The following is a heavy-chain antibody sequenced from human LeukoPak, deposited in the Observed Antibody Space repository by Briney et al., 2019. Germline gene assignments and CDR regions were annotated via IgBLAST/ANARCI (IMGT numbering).Heavy chain of an antibody. CDR1: GVSISNGHYY. D-gene: IGHD2-2*01. Sequence: NPSHTLSLTRTVSGVSISNGHYYWPWIRQPPGQGLEWIGYIYYRGSTYYNPSLKSRVSISVDTSKNQFSLKLSSVTAADTAVYYCVRHYGPAVLFDYWGQGTLVTVSS. V-gene: IGHV4-30-4*01. CDR3: VRHYGPAVLFDY. CDR2: IYYRGST. J-gene: IGHJ4*02.